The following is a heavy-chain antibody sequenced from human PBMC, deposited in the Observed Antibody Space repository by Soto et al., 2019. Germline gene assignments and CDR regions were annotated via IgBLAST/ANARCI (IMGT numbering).Heavy chain of an antibody. J-gene: IGHJ4*02. Sequence: QITLKESGPTLVKPTQTLTVTCTFSGFPLSTSGAGVGWIRQSPGKAPEWLALISWKDEKRYNPGLKSRLPITKDTSKNQVVLTMTNVDPVDTATYFCAHRYGGNYYRWYFDSWGQGTLVTVSS. CDR2: ISWKDEK. CDR1: GFPLSTSGAG. CDR3: AHRYGGNYYRWYFDS. D-gene: IGHD1-26*01. V-gene: IGHV2-5*01.